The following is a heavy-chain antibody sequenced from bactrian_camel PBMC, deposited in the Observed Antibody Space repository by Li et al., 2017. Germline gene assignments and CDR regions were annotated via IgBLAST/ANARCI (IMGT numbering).Heavy chain of an antibody. CDR3: VRGVGVRGSGYPTSPPDRRSGV. V-gene: IGHV3S40*01. D-gene: IGHD5*01. CDR2: LDVEGVA. CDR1: GYTSSKYC. Sequence: VQLVESGGGSVEAGGSLTLSCEVSGYTSSKYCMGWFRQPPGKGREGVAPLDVEGVAYASAVKGRFTVSRGNSKNTVFLQMNSLKSEDTGAYYCVRGVGVRGSGYPTSPPDRRSGVWGQGTQVTVS. J-gene: IGHJ4*01.